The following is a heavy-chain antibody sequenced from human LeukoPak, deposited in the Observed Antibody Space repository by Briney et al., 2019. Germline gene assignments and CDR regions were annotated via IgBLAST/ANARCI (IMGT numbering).Heavy chain of an antibody. CDR2: IYYSGST. Sequence: PSETLSLTCTVSGGSISSSSYYWGWIRQPPGKGLEWIGSIYYSGSTYYNPSLKSRVTISVDTSKNQFSLKLSSVTAADTAVYYCARAGYYDSSGYSYYYYMDVWGKGTTVTVSS. V-gene: IGHV4-39*07. CDR3: ARAGYYDSSGYSYYYYMDV. J-gene: IGHJ6*03. CDR1: GGSISSSSYY. D-gene: IGHD3-22*01.